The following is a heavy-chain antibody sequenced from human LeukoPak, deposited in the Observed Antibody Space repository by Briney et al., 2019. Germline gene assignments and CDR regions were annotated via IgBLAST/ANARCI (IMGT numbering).Heavy chain of an antibody. CDR1: GFTFSSYG. Sequence: GGSLRLSCAASGFTFSSYGMHWVRQAPGKGLEGVAFIRYDGSKKYYADSVKGRFTISRDNSKTTLYLQMNSLRAEDTAVYYCAKELLSSSSAFDYWGQGTLVTVSS. J-gene: IGHJ4*02. CDR3: AKELLSSSSAFDY. CDR2: IRYDGSKK. D-gene: IGHD6-6*01. V-gene: IGHV3-30*02.